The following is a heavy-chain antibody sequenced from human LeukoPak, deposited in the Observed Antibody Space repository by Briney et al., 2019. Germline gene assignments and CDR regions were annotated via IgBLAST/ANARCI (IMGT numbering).Heavy chain of an antibody. J-gene: IGHJ4*02. V-gene: IGHV4-39*07. CDR3: ARDSLFNYGTDY. Sequence: SETLSLTCTVSGDSISSSSYYWGWIRQPPGKGLEWIGSIYYSGSTYYNPSLKSRVTISVDTSKNQFSLKLSSVTAADTAVYYCARDSLFNYGTDYWGQGTLVTVSS. CDR1: GDSISSSSYY. CDR2: IYYSGST. D-gene: IGHD4-11*01.